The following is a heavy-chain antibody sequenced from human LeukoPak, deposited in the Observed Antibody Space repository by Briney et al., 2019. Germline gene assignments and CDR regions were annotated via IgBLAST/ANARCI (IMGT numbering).Heavy chain of an antibody. V-gene: IGHV1-69*13. CDR3: AGPIVVVPAAIEDDYYYGMDV. CDR1: GGTFSSYA. D-gene: IGHD2-2*02. Sequence: GASVKVSCKASGGTFSSYAISWVRQAPGQGLEWMGGIIPIFGTANYAQKFQGRVTITADESTSTAYMELSSLRSEDTAVYYCAGPIVVVPAAIEDDYYYGMDVWGQGTTVTVSS. J-gene: IGHJ6*02. CDR2: IIPIFGTA.